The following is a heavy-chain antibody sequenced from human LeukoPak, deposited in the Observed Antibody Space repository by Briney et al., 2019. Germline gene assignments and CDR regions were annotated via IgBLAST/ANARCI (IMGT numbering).Heavy chain of an antibody. CDR2: INHNGNVN. J-gene: IGHJ5*02. CDR1: GFTFSSYW. Sequence: GGSLRLSCAASGFTFSSYWMNWARQAPGKGLEWVASINHNGNVNYYVDSVKGRFTISRDNAKNSLYLQMSNLRAEDTAVYFCARDSGGLSFNWFDPWGQGTLVTVSS. V-gene: IGHV3-7*03. CDR3: ARDSGGLSFNWFDP. D-gene: IGHD3-16*01.